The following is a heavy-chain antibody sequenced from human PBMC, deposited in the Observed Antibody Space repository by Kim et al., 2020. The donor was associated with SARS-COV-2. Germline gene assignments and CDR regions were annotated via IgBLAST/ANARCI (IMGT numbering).Heavy chain of an antibody. CDR3: ARVWWELLMGVVGFDY. CDR1: GFTFSSYE. CDR2: ISSSGSTI. J-gene: IGHJ4*02. Sequence: GGSLRLSCAASGFTFSSYEMNWVRQAPGKGLEWVSYISSSGSTIYYADSVKGRFTISRDNAKNSLYLQMNSLRAEDTAVYYCARVWWELLMGVVGFDYWGQGTLVTVSS. D-gene: IGHD1-26*01. V-gene: IGHV3-48*03.